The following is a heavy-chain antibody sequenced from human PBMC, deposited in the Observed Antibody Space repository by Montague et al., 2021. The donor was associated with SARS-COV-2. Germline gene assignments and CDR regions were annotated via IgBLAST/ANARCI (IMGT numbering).Heavy chain of an antibody. J-gene: IGHJ4*02. CDR1: GDSVSGIIAT. D-gene: IGHD1-14*01. CDR2: PFYRSKWYN. V-gene: IGHV6-1*01. Sequence: CAISGDSVSGIIATSNWHTWSPSSPLERLGRPFYRSKWYNDYAVSVRSRITISPDTSKNQFSLQLNSVTTEDTAVYYCTQERGPGRTTWHYFDYWGQGTLVTVTS. CDR3: TQERGPGRTTWHYFDY.